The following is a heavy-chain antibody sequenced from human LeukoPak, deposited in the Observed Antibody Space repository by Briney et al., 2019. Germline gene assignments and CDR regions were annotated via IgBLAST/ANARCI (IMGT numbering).Heavy chain of an antibody. CDR1: GGTFSSYA. V-gene: IGHV1-69*06. D-gene: IGHD3-10*01. Sequence: GASVKLSCKASGGTFSSYAISWVRQAPGQGLEWMGGIIPIFGTANYAQKFQGRVTITADKSTSTAYMELSSLRSEDTAVYYCARAYYYGSGSYSNYFDYWGQGTLVTVSS. CDR3: ARAYYYGSGSYSNYFDY. CDR2: IIPIFGTA. J-gene: IGHJ4*02.